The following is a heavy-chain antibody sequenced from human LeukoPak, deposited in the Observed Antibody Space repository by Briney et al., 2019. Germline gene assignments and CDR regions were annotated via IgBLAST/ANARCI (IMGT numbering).Heavy chain of an antibody. D-gene: IGHD5/OR15-5a*01. CDR2: IYPGDSDT. V-gene: IGHV5-51*01. CDR3: ARQFSAVSNYFDY. Sequence: GESLKTSCKGSGYSFTSYWIGWVRQMPGKGLEWMGIIYPGDSDTRYSPSFQGQVTISADKSISTAYLQWSSLKASDTAMYYCARQFSAVSNYFDYWGQGTLVTVSS. J-gene: IGHJ4*02. CDR1: GYSFTSYW.